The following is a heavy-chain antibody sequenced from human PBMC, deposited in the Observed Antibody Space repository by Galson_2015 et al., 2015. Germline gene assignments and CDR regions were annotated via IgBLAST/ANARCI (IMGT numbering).Heavy chain of an antibody. CDR2: IDYDDDK. J-gene: IGHJ3*02. CDR3: VRQRVSPSTMIRGLINDAFDI. D-gene: IGHD3-10*01. Sequence: PALVKPTQTLTLTCTFSGLSLSTSQVCVGWIRQPPGKALEWLALIDYDDDKHYTATLKTRLTISKDTSKNQVVLTMTDMGPMDTATYYCVRQRVSPSTMIRGLINDAFDIWGLGTMVTVSS. CDR1: GLSLSTSQVC. V-gene: IGHV2-70*01.